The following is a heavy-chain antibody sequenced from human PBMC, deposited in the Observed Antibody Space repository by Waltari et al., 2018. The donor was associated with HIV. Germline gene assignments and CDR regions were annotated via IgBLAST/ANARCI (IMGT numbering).Heavy chain of an antibody. D-gene: IGHD3-10*01. CDR1: GGSISSSNW. J-gene: IGHJ5*02. CDR3: ARGGYGSGSPTLYNWFDP. V-gene: IGHV4-4*02. Sequence: QVQLQESGPGLVKPSGTLSLTCAVSGGSISSSNWWSWVRQPPGKGLEWIGEIYHSGITNYNPSLKSRVTISVDKSKNQFSLKLSSVTAADTAVYYCARGGYGSGSPTLYNWFDPWGQGTLVTVSS. CDR2: IYHSGIT.